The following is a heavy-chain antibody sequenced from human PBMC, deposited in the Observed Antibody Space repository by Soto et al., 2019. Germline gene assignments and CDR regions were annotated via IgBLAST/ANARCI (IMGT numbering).Heavy chain of an antibody. CDR3: ARETLVDGSGSYFDY. CDR1: GGSISSGDYY. J-gene: IGHJ4*02. D-gene: IGHD3-10*01. CDR2: IYYSGST. V-gene: IGHV4-31*03. Sequence: KPSETLSLTCTVSGGSISSGDYYWSWIRQHPGKGLEWIGYIYYSGSTYYNPSLKSRVTISVDTSKNQFSLKLSSVTAADTAVYYCARETLVDGSGSYFDYWGQGTLVTVSS.